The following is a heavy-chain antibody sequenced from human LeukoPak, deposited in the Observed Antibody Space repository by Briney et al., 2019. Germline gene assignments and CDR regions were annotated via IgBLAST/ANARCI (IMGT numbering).Heavy chain of an antibody. CDR2: ISYSGST. D-gene: IGHD1-26*01. V-gene: IGHV4-59*08. CDR1: GGSISPYY. J-gene: IGHJ4*02. Sequence: SETLSLTCTVSGGSISPYYWSWIRQPPGKGLEWIGYISYSGSTNYNPSLKSRVIISVDTSKNQFSLKLSSVTAADTAVYYCARVGSGQVGGVYFDYWGQGTLVTVSP. CDR3: ARVGSGQVGGVYFDY.